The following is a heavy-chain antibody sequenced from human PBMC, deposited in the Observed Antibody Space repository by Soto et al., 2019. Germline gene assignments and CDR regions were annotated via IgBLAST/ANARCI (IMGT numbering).Heavy chain of an antibody. CDR1: GFTFNIYA. CDR2: TGATGRTT. Sequence: GGSLRLSCAASGFTFNIYAMTWVRQAPGKGLEWVSTTGATGRTTYYSDSVKGRFTVSRDNSKNTLYLQMNSLKTEDTAVYYCTTDRGYFDWLSLPHFDYWGQGTLVTVSS. J-gene: IGHJ4*02. D-gene: IGHD3-9*01. V-gene: IGHV3-23*01. CDR3: TTDRGYFDWLSLPHFDY.